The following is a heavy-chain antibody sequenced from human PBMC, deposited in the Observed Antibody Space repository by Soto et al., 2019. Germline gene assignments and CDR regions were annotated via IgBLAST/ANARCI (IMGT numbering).Heavy chain of an antibody. CDR3: ARSTTVATAIIY. CDR2: INAGNGDT. V-gene: IGHV1-3*01. CDR1: GYTFTSYP. D-gene: IGHD4-17*01. J-gene: IGHJ4*02. Sequence: ASVKVSCKASGYTFTSYPIHWVRQALGQRLEWMGWINAGNGDTKYSQNFQGRVTITRDTSANTAYMELSSLTSEDTAVYFCARSTTVATAIIYWGQGTLVTVSS.